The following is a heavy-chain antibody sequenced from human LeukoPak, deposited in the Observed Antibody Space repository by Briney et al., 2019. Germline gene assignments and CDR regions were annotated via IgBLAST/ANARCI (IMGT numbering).Heavy chain of an antibody. V-gene: IGHV4-59*12. Sequence: SETLSLTCTVSGGSISSYYWSWIRQPPGKGLEWIGYIYYSGSTNYNPSLKSRVTISVDTSKNQFSLKLSSVTAADTAVYYCARVQEDSSSWTMDVWGQGTTVTVSS. J-gene: IGHJ6*02. D-gene: IGHD6-13*01. CDR1: GGSISSYY. CDR2: IYYSGST. CDR3: ARVQEDSSSWTMDV.